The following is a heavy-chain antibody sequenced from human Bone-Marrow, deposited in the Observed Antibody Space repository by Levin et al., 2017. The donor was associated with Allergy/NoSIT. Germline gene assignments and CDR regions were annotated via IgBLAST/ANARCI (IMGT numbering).Heavy chain of an antibody. J-gene: IGHJ1*01. CDR3: ARGLALEH. Sequence: GESLKISCAASGFTLNRYYIFWVRQAPGKGLVWVSCLNGDWTSLTYADSVKCRFTVSRDSAKNTVYLSMNRLGDEDTAVYYCARGLALEHWGQGTLVTVSS. V-gene: IGHV3-74*03. CDR2: LNGDWTSL. CDR1: GFTLNRYY.